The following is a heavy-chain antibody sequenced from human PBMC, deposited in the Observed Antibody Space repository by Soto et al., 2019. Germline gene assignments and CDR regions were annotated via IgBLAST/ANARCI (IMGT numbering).Heavy chain of an antibody. V-gene: IGHV5-51*01. CDR2: IYPGDSDT. CDR3: ARQGDIVVAFSDY. D-gene: IGHD2-21*01. CDR1: GYSFTSYW. Sequence: GESLKISCKGSGYSFTSYWIGWVRQMPGKGLEWMGIIYPGDSDTRYSPSFQGQVTISADKSISTAYLQWSSLKASDTAMCYCARQGDIVVAFSDYWGQGTLVTVSS. J-gene: IGHJ4*02.